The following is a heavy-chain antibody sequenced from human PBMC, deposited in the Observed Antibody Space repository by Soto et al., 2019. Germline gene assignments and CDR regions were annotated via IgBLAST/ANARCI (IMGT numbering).Heavy chain of an antibody. V-gene: IGHV1-18*01. CDR3: ARDLTASSSWYGALYHYYYGMDV. CDR2: ISAYNGNT. CDR1: GYTFTSYG. J-gene: IGHJ6*02. Sequence: ASVKVSCKASGYTFTSYGISWVRQAPGQGLERMGWISAYNGNTNYAQKLQGRVTMTTDTSTSTAYMELRSPRSDDTAVYYCARDLTASSSWYGALYHYYYGMDVWGQGTTVTVSS. D-gene: IGHD6-13*01.